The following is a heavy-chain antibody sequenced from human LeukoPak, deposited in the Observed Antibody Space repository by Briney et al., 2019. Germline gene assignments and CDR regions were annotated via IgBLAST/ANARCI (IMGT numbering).Heavy chain of an antibody. CDR1: GGTFSSYA. CDR3: ARSLGELSFVDY. Sequence: SVKVSCKASGGTFSSYAISWVRQAPGQGLEWMGGIIPIFGIANYAQKFQGRVTITADKSTSTAYMELSSLRSEDTAVYYCARSLGELSFVDYWGQGTLVTVSS. CDR2: IIPIFGIA. J-gene: IGHJ4*02. V-gene: IGHV1-69*10. D-gene: IGHD3-16*02.